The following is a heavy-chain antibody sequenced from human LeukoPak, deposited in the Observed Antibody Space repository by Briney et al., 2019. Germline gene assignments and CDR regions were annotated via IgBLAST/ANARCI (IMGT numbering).Heavy chain of an antibody. CDR3: AKVRRGPVPAASCFDY. V-gene: IGHV3-23*01. CDR1: GLTFSSYA. CDR2: ISGSGGST. J-gene: IGHJ4*02. D-gene: IGHD2-2*01. Sequence: GGSLRLSCAASGLTFSSYAMSWVRQAPGKGLEWVSAISGSGGSTYYADSVKGRFTISRDNSKNTLYLQMNSLRAEDTAVYYCAKVRRGPVPAASCFDYWGQGTLVTVSS.